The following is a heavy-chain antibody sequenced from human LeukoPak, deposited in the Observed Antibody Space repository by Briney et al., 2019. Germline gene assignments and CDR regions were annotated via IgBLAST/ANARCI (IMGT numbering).Heavy chain of an antibody. CDR1: GFTFSDSY. D-gene: IGHD3-10*01. J-gene: IGHJ3*02. V-gene: IGHV3-53*01. CDR2: IYTDGNT. CDR3: ARDRRLLYFGELFHDAFDI. Sequence: GGCLRLSCAASGFTFSDSYMSWIRPAPGKGMEWGSVIYTDGNTYHAESVKGRFTISRDNSNNTLYLQMNSLRAEDTAVYYCARDRRLLYFGELFHDAFDIWGQGTMVTVSS.